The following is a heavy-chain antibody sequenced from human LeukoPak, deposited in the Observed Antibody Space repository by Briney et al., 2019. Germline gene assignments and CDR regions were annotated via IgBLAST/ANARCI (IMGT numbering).Heavy chain of an antibody. CDR3: ARDQGRDGYNYDAFDI. V-gene: IGHV1-46*01. D-gene: IGHD5-24*01. CDR2: INPSGGSA. Sequence: ASVKVSCKASGYTFTSYGISWVRQAPGQGLEWMGVINPSGGSASYAQKFQCRVTMTRDMSTSTAYMELSSLRSEETAVYYCARDQGRDGYNYDAFDIWGQGTMVTVSS. J-gene: IGHJ3*02. CDR1: GYTFTSYG.